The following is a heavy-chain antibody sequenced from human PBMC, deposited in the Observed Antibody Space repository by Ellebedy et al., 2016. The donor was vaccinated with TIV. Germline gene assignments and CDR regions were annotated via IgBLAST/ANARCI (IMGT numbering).Heavy chain of an antibody. V-gene: IGHV4-39*07. Sequence: MPSETLSLTCTVSGGSISSRSYYWDWLRQPPGKGLEWIGNIFYSGTTYYSPSLKSRVTMSVDTSKNQFSLNLSSVTAADTAVYYCARVLRGGRSGDYFDSWGQGTLVTVSS. CDR1: GGSISSRSYY. J-gene: IGHJ4*02. CDR2: IFYSGTT. CDR3: ARVLRGGRSGDYFDS. D-gene: IGHD1-1*01.